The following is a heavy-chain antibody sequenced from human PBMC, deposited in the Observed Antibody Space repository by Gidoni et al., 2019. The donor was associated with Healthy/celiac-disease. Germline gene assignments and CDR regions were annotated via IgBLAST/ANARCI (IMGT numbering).Heavy chain of an antibody. D-gene: IGHD4-17*01. V-gene: IGHV3-30*03. CDR1: GFTFSSYG. CDR3: ARYHDYGDYIVD. Sequence: QVQLVESGGGVVQPGRSLRLSCAASGFTFSSYGMHWVRQAPGKGLEWVAVISYDGSNKYYADSVKGRFTISRDNSKNTLYLQMNSLRAEDTAVYYCARYHDYGDYIVDWGQGTLVTVSS. CDR2: ISYDGSNK. J-gene: IGHJ4*02.